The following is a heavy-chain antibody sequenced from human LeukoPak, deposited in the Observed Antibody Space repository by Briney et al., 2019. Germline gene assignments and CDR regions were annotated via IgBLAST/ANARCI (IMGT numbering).Heavy chain of an antibody. D-gene: IGHD3-3*01. CDR3: ARAYDFWSGYWPFYYYYGMDV. J-gene: IGHJ6*02. Sequence: KPSETLSLTCAVSGGSISSGGYSWSWIRQPPGKGLEWIGYIYHSGSTYYNPSLKSRVTISVDRSKNRFSLKLSSVTAADTAVYYCARAYDFWSGYWPFYYYYGMDVWGQGTTVTVSS. V-gene: IGHV4-30-2*01. CDR2: IYHSGST. CDR1: GGSISSGGYS.